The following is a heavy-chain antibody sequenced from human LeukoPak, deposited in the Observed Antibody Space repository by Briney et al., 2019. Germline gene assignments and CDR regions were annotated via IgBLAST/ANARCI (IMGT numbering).Heavy chain of an antibody. V-gene: IGHV4-38-2*02. CDR1: GYSISSGYY. CDR2: IYHSGST. Sequence: SETLSLTCTVSGYSISSGYYWGWIRQPPGKGLEWIGSIYHSGSTYYNPSLKNRVTMSVDTSKNQFSLKLSSVTAADTAVYYCARDPRYSSSDYWGQGTLVTVSS. D-gene: IGHD6-6*01. CDR3: ARDPRYSSSDY. J-gene: IGHJ4*02.